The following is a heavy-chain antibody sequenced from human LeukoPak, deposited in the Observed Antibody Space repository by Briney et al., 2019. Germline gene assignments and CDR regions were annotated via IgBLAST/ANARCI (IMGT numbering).Heavy chain of an antibody. CDR2: LWPDGSDK. Sequence: GGSLRLSCAASGFSFSTYWMSWVRQGPGKGLEWVATLWPDGSDKRYVGSVRDRFTISRDNATNSLCLQMDSLSAEDTAVYYCARLFGAVTTFDYWGEG. CDR1: GFSFSTYW. D-gene: IGHD4-17*01. V-gene: IGHV3-7*01. J-gene: IGHJ4*02. CDR3: ARLFGAVTTFDY.